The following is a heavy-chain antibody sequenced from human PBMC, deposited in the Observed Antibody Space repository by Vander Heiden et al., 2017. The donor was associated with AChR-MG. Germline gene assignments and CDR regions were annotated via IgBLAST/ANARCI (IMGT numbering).Heavy chain of an antibody. J-gene: IGHJ5*02. CDR1: GITFAHYA. V-gene: IGHV3-43D*04. Sequence: EVPLVESGGLVVQPGGSLRPSCAAPGITFAHYAMHCVRQAPGKGLEWVSLISWDGGSTYYGDSVKGRFTISRDNSKNSLYLQMNSLRAEDTALYYCAKGSDSSSWPWWGNWFDPWGQGTLVTVSS. CDR2: ISWDGGST. CDR3: AKGSDSSSWPWWGNWFDP. D-gene: IGHD6-13*01.